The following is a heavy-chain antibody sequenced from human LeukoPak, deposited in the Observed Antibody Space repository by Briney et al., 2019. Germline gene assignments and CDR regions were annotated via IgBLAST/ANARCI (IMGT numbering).Heavy chain of an antibody. D-gene: IGHD3-22*01. CDR1: GGSISSSNYY. CDR2: IYHSGST. CDR3: ARDGGGYYFSP. J-gene: IGHJ5*02. V-gene: IGHV4-39*07. Sequence: PSETLSLTCTVSGGSISSSNYYWGWIRQPPGKGLKWIGSIYHSGSTYYNPSLKSRVTISVDTSKNQFSLKLSSVTAADTAVYYCARDGGGYYFSPWGQGTLVTVSS.